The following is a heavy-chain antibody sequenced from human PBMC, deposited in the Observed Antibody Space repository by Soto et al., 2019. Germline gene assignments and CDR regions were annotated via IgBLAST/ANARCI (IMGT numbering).Heavy chain of an antibody. CDR1: GYSFTSYW. V-gene: IGHV5-51*01. CDR3: ARGPYSSSWFPTSFDY. CDR2: IYPGDSDT. Sequence: PGESLKISCKGSGYSFTSYWIGWVRQMPGKGLEWMGIIYPGDSDTRYSPSFQGQVTISADKSISTAYLQWSSLKASDTAMYYCARGPYSSSWFPTSFDYWGQGTLVTVSS. D-gene: IGHD6-13*01. J-gene: IGHJ4*02.